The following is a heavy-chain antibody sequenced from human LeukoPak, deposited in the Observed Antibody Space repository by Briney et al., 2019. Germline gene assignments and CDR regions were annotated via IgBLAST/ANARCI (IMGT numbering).Heavy chain of an antibody. CDR3: ARDGSSWYNYYYYYMGV. V-gene: IGHV1-2*02. CDR2: INPNSGGT. Sequence: ASVKVSCKASGYAFTGYYMHWVRQAPGQGLEWMGWINPNSGGTNYAQKFQGRVTMTRDTSISTAYMELSRLRSDDTAVYYCARDGSSWYNYYYYYMGVWGKGTTVTVSS. J-gene: IGHJ6*03. CDR1: GYAFTGYY. D-gene: IGHD6-13*01.